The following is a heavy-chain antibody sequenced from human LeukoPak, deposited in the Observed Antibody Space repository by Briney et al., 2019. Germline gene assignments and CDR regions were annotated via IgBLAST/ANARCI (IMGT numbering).Heavy chain of an antibody. CDR2: IDPSGGST. Sequence: GASVKVSCKASGYTFTNYGITWVRQAPGQGLEWMGRIDPSGGSTSYAQKFQGRVTMTRGTSTSTVYMELSSLISEDTAVYYCARNSGSGFDYWGQGTLVTVSS. CDR3: ARNSGSGFDY. CDR1: GYTFTNYG. J-gene: IGHJ4*02. V-gene: IGHV1-46*01. D-gene: IGHD2-15*01.